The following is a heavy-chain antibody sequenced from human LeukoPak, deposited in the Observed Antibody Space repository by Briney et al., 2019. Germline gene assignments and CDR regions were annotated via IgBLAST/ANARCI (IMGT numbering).Heavy chain of an antibody. J-gene: IGHJ6*02. D-gene: IGHD1-26*01. Sequence: SETLSLTCTVSGGSISSYYWSWVRQPPGKGLEWIGYIDYSGSTNYNPSLKSRVTISVDTSKNQFSLKLSSVTAADTAVYYCATHSGSYYQPDYYYGMDVWGQGTTVTVSS. CDR2: IDYSGST. V-gene: IGHV4-59*12. CDR1: GGSISSYY. CDR3: ATHSGSYYQPDYYYGMDV.